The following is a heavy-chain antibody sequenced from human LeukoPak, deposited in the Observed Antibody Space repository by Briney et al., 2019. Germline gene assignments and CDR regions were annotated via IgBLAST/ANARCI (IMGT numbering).Heavy chain of an antibody. CDR1: GLTFSSFA. CDR2: ISYDGSNK. J-gene: IGHJ4*02. Sequence: GGSRRLSGAAPGLTFSSFAMHWVRRAPGKGREGGAVISYDGSNKYYADSVKGRFTISRDNSKNTLYLQMNSLRAEDTAVYYCARSLALWFGDLNFDYWGQGTLVTVSS. V-gene: IGHV3-30-3*01. CDR3: ARSLALWFGDLNFDY. D-gene: IGHD3-10*01.